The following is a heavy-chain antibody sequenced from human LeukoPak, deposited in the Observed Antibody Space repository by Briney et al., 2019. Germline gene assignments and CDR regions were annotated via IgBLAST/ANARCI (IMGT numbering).Heavy chain of an antibody. CDR1: GGSISNYR. Sequence: PSETLSLTCTVSGGSISNYRLSWIRQPPGKGLEWIGYIYYSGSTNYNPSLKSRVTISVDTSKNQFSLKLSSVTAAATAAYYCARQAMGYCSSTSGYPLTPHYYYYMDVWGKGTTVTVSS. D-gene: IGHD2-2*01. J-gene: IGHJ6*03. CDR3: ARQAMGYCSSTSGYPLTPHYYYYMDV. V-gene: IGHV4-59*08. CDR2: IYYSGST.